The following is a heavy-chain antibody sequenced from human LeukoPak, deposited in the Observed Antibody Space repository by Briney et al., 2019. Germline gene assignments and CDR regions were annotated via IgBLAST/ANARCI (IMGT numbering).Heavy chain of an antibody. CDR2: ISYDGSNK. J-gene: IGHJ6*02. CDR1: GFTFSSYA. V-gene: IGHV3-30-3*01. D-gene: IGHD3-22*01. Sequence: GGSLRLSCAASGFTFSSYAMHWVRQAPGKGLEWVAVISYDGSNKYYADSVKGRFTISRDNSKNTLYVQMNSLRAEDTAVYYCARVPVLLGSSGYYYPYYYYGMDVWGQGTTVTVSS. CDR3: ARVPVLLGSSGYYYPYYYYGMDV.